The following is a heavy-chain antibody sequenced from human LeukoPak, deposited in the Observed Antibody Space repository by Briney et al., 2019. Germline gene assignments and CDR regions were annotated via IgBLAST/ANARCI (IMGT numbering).Heavy chain of an antibody. J-gene: IGHJ4*02. CDR2: ISLDGGST. CDR1: GFTFDDYA. Sequence: PGGSLRLSCAASGFTFDDYAMHWVRQAPGKGLEWVSLISLDGGSTYYADSVKGRFTISRDNSKNSLYLQMNSLRAEDTALYYCAKDMFPTVTTAPFDYWGQGTLVTVSS. D-gene: IGHD4-17*01. V-gene: IGHV3-43D*03. CDR3: AKDMFPTVTTAPFDY.